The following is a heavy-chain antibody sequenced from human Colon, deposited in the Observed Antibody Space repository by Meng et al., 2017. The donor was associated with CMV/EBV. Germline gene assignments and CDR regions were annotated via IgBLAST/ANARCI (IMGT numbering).Heavy chain of an antibody. V-gene: IGHV3-43D*03. Sequence: GGSLRLSCAASGFTFDDFAMHWVRQVPGKGLEWVSLISWDGGTSYYADSVKGRFTISRDNTKNSLYLQMNSLRAEDTAVYYCARDLDNYYYYYGMDVWGQGTTVTVSS. CDR3: ARDLDNYYYYYGMDV. D-gene: IGHD3-9*01. CDR1: GFTFDDFA. J-gene: IGHJ6*02. CDR2: ISWDGGTS.